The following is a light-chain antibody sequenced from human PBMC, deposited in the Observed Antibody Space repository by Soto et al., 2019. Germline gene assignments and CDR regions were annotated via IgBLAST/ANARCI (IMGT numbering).Light chain of an antibody. CDR3: AAWDDSLNGPRVV. V-gene: IGLV1-36*01. Sequence: QAVVTQPPSVSDAPRQRVTISCSGSSSNIGNNAVNWYQQLPGKAPKLLIYYDDLLPSGVSDRFSGSKSGTSASLAISGLQSEDEADYYCAAWDDSLNGPRVVFGGGTKLTVL. J-gene: IGLJ2*01. CDR1: SSNIGNNA. CDR2: YDD.